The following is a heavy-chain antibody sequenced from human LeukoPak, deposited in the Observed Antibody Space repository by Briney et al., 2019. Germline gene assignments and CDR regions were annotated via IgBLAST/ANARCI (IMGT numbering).Heavy chain of an antibody. Sequence: SETLSLTCPVYGASFSGYYWNWIRQPPGKGLEWIGEVNHSGSTKYNPSLRGRVTMSVDTSKSQISLDLKSVTAADTAVYYCASWNARTHSIDDWGRGTLVTVSS. V-gene: IGHV4-34*01. J-gene: IGHJ4*02. D-gene: IGHD1-1*01. CDR2: VNHSGST. CDR1: GASFSGYY. CDR3: ASWNARTHSIDD.